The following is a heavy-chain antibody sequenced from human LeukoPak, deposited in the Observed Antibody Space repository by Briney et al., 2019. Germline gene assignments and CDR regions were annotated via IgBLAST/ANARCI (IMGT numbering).Heavy chain of an antibody. CDR2: INPNSGGT. J-gene: IGHJ4*02. V-gene: IGHV1-2*02. D-gene: IGHD5/OR15-5a*01. CDR3: ARDWVSSSNFDY. CDR1: GYTFTGYY. Sequence: ASVKVSCKASGYTFTGYYMHWVRQAPGQGLEGMGWINPNSGGTNYAQKFQGRVNMPRDTSISTAYMELSRLRSDDTAVYYCARDWVSSSNFDYWGQGTLVTVSS.